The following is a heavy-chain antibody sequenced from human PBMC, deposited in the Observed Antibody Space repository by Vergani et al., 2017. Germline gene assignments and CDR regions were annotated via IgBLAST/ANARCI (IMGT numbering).Heavy chain of an antibody. CDR3: TTDIGEYVGCGAFDI. D-gene: IGHD4-17*01. CDR1: GFTFSNAW. Sequence: EVQLVESGGGLVKPGGSLRLSCAASGFTFSNAWMSWVRQAPGKGLEWVGRIKSKTDGGTTDYAAPVKGRFTISRDDSKNTLYLQMNSLITEDTAVYYCTTDIGEYVGCGAFDIGGQGTLVTVSS. J-gene: IGHJ3*02. CDR2: IKSKTDGGTT. V-gene: IGHV3-15*01.